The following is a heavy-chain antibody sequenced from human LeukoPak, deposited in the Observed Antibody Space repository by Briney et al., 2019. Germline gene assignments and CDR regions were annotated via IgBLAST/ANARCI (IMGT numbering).Heavy chain of an antibody. J-gene: IGHJ4*02. CDR3: ARVQKMATGSAGDY. Sequence: GGSLRLSCAASGFSFSSYWMSWVRQAPGKGLEWVANIKQDGSEKYYVDSVKGRFTISRDNAKNSLYLQMNSLRAEDTAVYHCARVQKMATGSAGDYWGQETLVTVSS. CDR1: GFSFSSYW. V-gene: IGHV3-7*01. CDR2: IKQDGSEK. D-gene: IGHD5-24*01.